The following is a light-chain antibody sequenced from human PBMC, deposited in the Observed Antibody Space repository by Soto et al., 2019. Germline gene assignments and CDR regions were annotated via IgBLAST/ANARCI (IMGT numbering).Light chain of an antibody. Sequence: DIQMTQSPSSLSASVGDRVTITCRASQRISNYLNWYQQKPGKAPKVLIYAAAILQSGVPLRFSGSGSGTDFTLTISNLQPEDLATYYCQQSYRTPRTFGQGTKVEIK. CDR2: AAA. CDR3: QQSYRTPRT. CDR1: QRISNY. V-gene: IGKV1-39*01. J-gene: IGKJ1*01.